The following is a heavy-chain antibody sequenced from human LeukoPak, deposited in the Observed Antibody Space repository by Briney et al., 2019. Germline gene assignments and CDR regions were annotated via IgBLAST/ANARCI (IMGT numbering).Heavy chain of an antibody. J-gene: IGHJ4*02. CDR3: AKEYYDIFLDY. V-gene: IGHV3-30*18. CDR2: ISYDGSNK. Sequence: PGGSLRLSCAASGFTFSSYGMHWVRQAPGKGLEWVAVISYDGSNKYYADSVKGRFTISRDNSKNTLYLQMNSLRAEDTAVYYCAKEYYDIFLDYWGQGTLVTVSS. CDR1: GFTFSSYG. D-gene: IGHD3-9*01.